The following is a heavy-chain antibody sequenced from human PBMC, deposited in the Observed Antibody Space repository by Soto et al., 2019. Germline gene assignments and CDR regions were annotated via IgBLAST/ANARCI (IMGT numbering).Heavy chain of an antibody. CDR3: ARGPDFGAWIDFFDY. CDR2: ITKSGDNI. V-gene: IGHV3-11*01. J-gene: IGHJ4*02. D-gene: IGHD4-17*01. Sequence: GGSLRLSCAASGFTFRDHYMSWIRQVPGKGLQWIALITKSGDNIKYADSVKGRFTISGDNAKDSLYPHMNSLRVEDTAVYFCARGPDFGAWIDFFDYWGQGALVTVSS. CDR1: GFTFRDHY.